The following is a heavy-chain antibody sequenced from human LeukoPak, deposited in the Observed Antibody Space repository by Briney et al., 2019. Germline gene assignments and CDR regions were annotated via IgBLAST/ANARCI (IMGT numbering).Heavy chain of an antibody. D-gene: IGHD3-3*01. CDR3: ARAHYDFWSGYYSRIDY. CDR2: TYYRSRWGN. Sequence: SQTLSLTCAISGDSVSNNIATWNWIRQSPSRGLEWLGRTYYRSRWGNDYAISVKSRITINPDTSKNQFSLKLSSVTAADTAVYYCARAHYDFWSGYYSRIDYWGQGTLVTVSS. CDR1: GDSVSNNIAT. J-gene: IGHJ4*02. V-gene: IGHV6-1*01.